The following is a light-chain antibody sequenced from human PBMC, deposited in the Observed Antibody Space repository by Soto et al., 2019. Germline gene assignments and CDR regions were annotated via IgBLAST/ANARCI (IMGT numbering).Light chain of an antibody. V-gene: IGLV9-49*01. CDR2: VGTGGIVG. CDR1: SGYSNYK. J-gene: IGLJ2*01. Sequence: QPVLAQPPSASASLGASVTLTCTLSSGYSNYKVDWYQQRPGKGPRFVLRVGTGGIVGSKGDGIPDRFSVLGSGLNRDLTIKNIQEDDESDYYCGADHGSGSNFVVVFGGGTKLTVL. CDR3: GADHGSGSNFVVV.